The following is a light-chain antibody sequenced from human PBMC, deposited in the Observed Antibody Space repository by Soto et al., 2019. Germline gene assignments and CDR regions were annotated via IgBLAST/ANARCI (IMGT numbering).Light chain of an antibody. CDR1: QSIAIW. CDR3: QKYGSYPRA. J-gene: IGKJ1*01. CDR2: DAS. Sequence: DIRLTQSPSTLSAAVGDRVTITCRASQSIAIWLAWYHQKPGKAPKALIYDASRLESGVPSRFSGSGSGTEFTLTISSLQPADFETYYCQKYGSYPRAFGQGTRLEV. V-gene: IGKV1-5*01.